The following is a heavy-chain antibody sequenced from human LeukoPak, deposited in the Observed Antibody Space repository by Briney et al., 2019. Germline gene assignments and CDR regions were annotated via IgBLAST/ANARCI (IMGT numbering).Heavy chain of an antibody. D-gene: IGHD2-21*01. V-gene: IGHV3-7*03. CDR2: IKQDETEK. CDR1: GFTFSNFW. CDR3: AKAPVPGYSCREY. Sequence: PGESLRLSCTASGFTFSNFWMGWVRQAPGKGLEWVANIKQDETEKLYLGSVKGRFTVSRDNSKNTLYLEMNSLGAEDTAVYYCAKAPVPGYSCREYWGQGTLVTVSS. J-gene: IGHJ4*02.